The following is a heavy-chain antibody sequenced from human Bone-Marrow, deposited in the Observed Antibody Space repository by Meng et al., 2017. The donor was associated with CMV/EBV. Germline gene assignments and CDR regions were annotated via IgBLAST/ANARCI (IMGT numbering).Heavy chain of an antibody. J-gene: IGHJ5*02. CDR1: GYTFTSYY. D-gene: IGHD2-2*02. Sequence: ASVKVSCKASGYTFTSYYMHWVRQAPGQGLEWMGIINPSGGSTSYAQKFQGRVTMTRDTSTSTVYMELSSLRSEDTAVYYCARGYCSSTSCYRFKNWFDPWGQGNLVTVSS. CDR3: ARGYCSSTSCYRFKNWFDP. CDR2: INPSGGST. V-gene: IGHV1-46*01.